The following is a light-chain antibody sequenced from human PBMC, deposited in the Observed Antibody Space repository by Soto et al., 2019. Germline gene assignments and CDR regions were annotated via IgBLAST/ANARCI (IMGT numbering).Light chain of an antibody. J-gene: IGKJ4*01. CDR2: DSS. CDR3: QQYDDFPLT. CDR1: HDIGNY. V-gene: IGKV1-33*01. Sequence: DIRMTQSPSSLSASVGDRVTITCQASHDIGNYLNWYQQKPWKAPNLLISDSSNLETGVPSRFRGSGSGTDFTFTINTLQPEDFATYYCQQYDDFPLTFGGGTKVDI.